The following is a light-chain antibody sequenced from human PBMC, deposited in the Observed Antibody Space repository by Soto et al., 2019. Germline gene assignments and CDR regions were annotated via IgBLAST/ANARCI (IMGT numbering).Light chain of an antibody. V-gene: IGKV1-39*01. J-gene: IGKJ4*01. CDR2: AAS. CDR1: QSIRSY. CDR3: QQSYSTPLT. Sequence: DIQRTQSPSSLSASVGDRVTITCRASQSIRSYLNWYDPKRGKAPKIXIYAASSLQSGVPSRFSGSGSGTDFTRTISSPKPEDFATDYCQQSYSTPLTFGGGTKVDI.